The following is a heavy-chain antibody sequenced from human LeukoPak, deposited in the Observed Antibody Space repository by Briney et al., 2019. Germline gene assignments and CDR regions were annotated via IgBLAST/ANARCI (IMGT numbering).Heavy chain of an antibody. CDR2: INPSGGST. Sequence: GASVEVSCKASGYTLIIYYMHWVRQAPGQGLEWMGMINPSGGSTSYAQKFQGRVTMTGDTSTGTVYMELSSLRSEDTAVYYCARDQGSGWYTSDYWGQGALVTVSS. CDR1: GYTLIIYY. V-gene: IGHV1-46*01. CDR3: ARDQGSGWYTSDY. J-gene: IGHJ4*02. D-gene: IGHD6-19*01.